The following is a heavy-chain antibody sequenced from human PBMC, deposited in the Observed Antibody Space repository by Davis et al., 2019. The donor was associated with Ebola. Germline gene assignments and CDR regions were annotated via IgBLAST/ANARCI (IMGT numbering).Heavy chain of an antibody. CDR1: GFSFSSYW. J-gene: IGHJ4*02. V-gene: IGHV3-7*01. Sequence: GGSLRLSCAASGFSFSSYWMSWVRQAPGKGLEWVANIKQDGSEKYYVDSVEGRFTISRDNAKNSLYLQMNSLRVEDTAVYYCARGPSTGNSFSYWGQGTLATVSS. CDR2: IKQDGSEK. CDR3: ARGPSTGNSFSY. D-gene: IGHD6-13*01.